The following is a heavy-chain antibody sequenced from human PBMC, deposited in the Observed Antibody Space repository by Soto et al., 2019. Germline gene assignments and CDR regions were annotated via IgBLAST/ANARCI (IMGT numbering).Heavy chain of an antibody. CDR1: GFTFTSFF. D-gene: IGHD3-3*01. CDR3: AKGTAIFGVGSRYFDY. V-gene: IGHV3-23*01. Sequence: GSLRLSCEVSGFTFTSFFMSWVRQAPGKGLEWVSSISGSGGGTDYADSVEGRFTISRDNSKNTLYLQMNSLRAEDTAAYYCAKGTAIFGVGSRYFDYWGQGTLVTVSS. J-gene: IGHJ4*02. CDR2: ISGSGGGT.